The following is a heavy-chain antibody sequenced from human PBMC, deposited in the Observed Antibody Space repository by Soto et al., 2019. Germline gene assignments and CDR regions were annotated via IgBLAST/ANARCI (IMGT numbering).Heavy chain of an antibody. CDR3: AKEGGYGDYAGENWFDS. J-gene: IGHJ5*01. V-gene: IGHV3-74*01. Sequence: EVQLVESGGGLVQPGGSLRLSCAASGFTFFAYWIHWVRQVPGKGLVWVSRINSDGSHTSYADSVRGRFTISRDNYKNTVYLQMNSLTAEDTAVYYCAKEGGYGDYAGENWFDSWGQGSLVTVSS. D-gene: IGHD4-17*01. CDR2: INSDGSHT. CDR1: GFTFFAYW.